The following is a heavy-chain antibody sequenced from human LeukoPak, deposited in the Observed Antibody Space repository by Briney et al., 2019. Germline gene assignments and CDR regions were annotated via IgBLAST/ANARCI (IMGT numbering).Heavy chain of an antibody. J-gene: IGHJ5*02. CDR2: IYTSGST. D-gene: IGHD6-19*01. V-gene: IGHV4-4*07. Sequence: SETLSLTCTVSGGSISSYYWSWIRQPAGKGLEWIGRIYTSGSTNYSPSLKSRVTMSVDTSKNQFSLKLSSVTAADTAVYYCARGLGTRRYSSGWNWFDPWGQGTLVTVSS. CDR1: GGSISSYY. CDR3: ARGLGTRRYSSGWNWFDP.